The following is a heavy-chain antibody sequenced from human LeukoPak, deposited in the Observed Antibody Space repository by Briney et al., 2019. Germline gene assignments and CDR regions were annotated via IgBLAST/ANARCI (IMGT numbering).Heavy chain of an antibody. CDR3: ARDAAGGVDF. D-gene: IGHD3-10*01. J-gene: IGHJ4*02. CDR2: INHSGST. CDR1: GGSFSGYY. Sequence: SETLSLTCAVYGGSFSGYYWSWIRQPPGKGLEWIGEINHSGSTNYNPSLKSRVTISVDTSKNQISLKLSSVTAADTAVYYCARDAAGGVDFWGQGALVTVSS. V-gene: IGHV4-34*09.